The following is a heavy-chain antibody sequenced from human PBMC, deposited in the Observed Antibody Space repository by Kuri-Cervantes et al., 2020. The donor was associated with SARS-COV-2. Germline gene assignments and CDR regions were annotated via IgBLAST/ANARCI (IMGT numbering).Heavy chain of an antibody. Sequence: GSLRLSCTVSGGSISSSSYYWGWIRQPPGKGLEWIGSIYYSGSTYYNPSLKSRVTISVDTSKNQFSLRLSSVTAADTAVYYCAREGRSYGSGSYYSGGDWFDPWGQGTLVTVSS. V-gene: IGHV4-39*07. D-gene: IGHD3-10*01. CDR2: IYYSGST. CDR1: GGSISSSSYY. CDR3: AREGRSYGSGSYYSGGDWFDP. J-gene: IGHJ5*02.